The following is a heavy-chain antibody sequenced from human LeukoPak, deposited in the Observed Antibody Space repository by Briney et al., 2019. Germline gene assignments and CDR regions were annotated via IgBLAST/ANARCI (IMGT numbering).Heavy chain of an antibody. D-gene: IGHD2-15*01. CDR1: GGSFSGYY. CDR3: ARKGGYCSGGSCERDYYYYMDV. CDR2: INHSGST. V-gene: IGHV4-34*01. J-gene: IGHJ6*03. Sequence: SETLSLTCAVYGGSFSGYYWSWIRQPPGKGLEWIGEINHSGSTNYNPSLKSRVTISVDTSKNQFSLKLSSVTAADTAVYYCARKGGYCSGGSCERDYYYYMDVWGKGTTVTVSS.